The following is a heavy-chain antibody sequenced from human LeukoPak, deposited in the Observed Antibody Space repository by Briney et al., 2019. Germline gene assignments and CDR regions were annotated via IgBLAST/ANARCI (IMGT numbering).Heavy chain of an antibody. CDR3: ARTYSGSGGAFDI. CDR2: INPNSGGT. Sequence: ASVKVSCKASGYTFTGYYMHWVRQAPGQGLEWMGWINPNSGGTNYAQKFQGRVTMTRDTSISTAYMELSRLRSDDTAVYYCARTYSGSGGAFDIWGQGTMVTVSS. J-gene: IGHJ3*02. V-gene: IGHV1-2*02. D-gene: IGHD1-26*01. CDR1: GYTFTGYY.